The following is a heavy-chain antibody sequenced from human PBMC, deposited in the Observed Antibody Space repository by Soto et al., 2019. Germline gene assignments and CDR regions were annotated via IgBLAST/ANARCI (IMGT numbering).Heavy chain of an antibody. V-gene: IGHV3-23*01. CDR3: AKEIFAAAYAATSAFDL. Sequence: GALRLPCAASGFNFSSHAMGWLRQDPGTGPEWVAFVDGSGGDTSYADSVKGRFIISRDNSDNSLFLHMNSLRAEDTGRYFCAKEIFAAAYAATSAFDLWGQGTLVTVSS. D-gene: IGHD2-8*01. J-gene: IGHJ4*02. CDR1: GFNFSSHA. CDR2: VDGSGGDT.